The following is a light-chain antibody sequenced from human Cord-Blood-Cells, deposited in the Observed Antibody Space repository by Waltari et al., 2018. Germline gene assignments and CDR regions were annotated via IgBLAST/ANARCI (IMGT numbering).Light chain of an antibody. J-gene: IGKJ4*01. CDR1: QDISNY. CDR2: DAS. CDR3: QQYDNLLT. Sequence: GDRVTITCQASQDISNYLNWYQQKPGKAPKLLIYDASNLETGVPSRFSGSGSGTDFTFTISSLQPEDSATYYCQQYDNLLTFGGGTKVEIK. V-gene: IGKV1-33*01.